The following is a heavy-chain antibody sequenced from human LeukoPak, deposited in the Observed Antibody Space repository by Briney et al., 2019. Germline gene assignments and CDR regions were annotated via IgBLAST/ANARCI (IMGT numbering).Heavy chain of an antibody. V-gene: IGHV3-74*01. J-gene: IGHJ4*02. CDR2: INNDGSST. Sequence: GGSLRLSCAASGFTFSSYWMHWVRQVPGKELMWVSRINNDGSSTSYADSVKGRFTISRDNAKNTLYLQVNSLRAEDTAVYYCARVAAAGTLDYWGQGSLVTVSS. CDR3: ARVAAAGTLDY. D-gene: IGHD6-13*01. CDR1: GFTFSSYW.